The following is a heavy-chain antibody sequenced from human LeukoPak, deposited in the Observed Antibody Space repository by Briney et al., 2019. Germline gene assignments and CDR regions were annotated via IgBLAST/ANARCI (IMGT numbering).Heavy chain of an antibody. D-gene: IGHD3/OR15-3a*01. CDR1: GFTVSSNY. J-gene: IGHJ5*02. V-gene: IGHV3-66*01. CDR2: IYGGGST. CDR3: ARELTSGAFWTPTNWFDP. Sequence: GGSLRLSCAASGFTVSSNYMSWVRQAPGKGLEWVSVIYGGGSTYYADSVKGRFTISRDNSKNTLYLQMNSLRAEDTAVYYCARELTSGAFWTPTNWFDPWGQGTLVTVSA.